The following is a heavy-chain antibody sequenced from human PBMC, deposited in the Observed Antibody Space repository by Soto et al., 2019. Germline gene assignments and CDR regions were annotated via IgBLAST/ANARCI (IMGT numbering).Heavy chain of an antibody. CDR2: INPSGGST. CDR1: GYTFTIYY. D-gene: IGHD2-15*01. Sequence: ASVKVSCKASGYTFTIYYMHCVLQSPLRWREWMGIINPSGGSTSYAQNFQGRVTMTRDTSTSTVYMELSSLRSEDTAVYYCARDVVGSPHYYYYYGMDVWGQGTTVTVSS. CDR3: ARDVVGSPHYYYYYGMDV. J-gene: IGHJ6*02. V-gene: IGHV1-46*01.